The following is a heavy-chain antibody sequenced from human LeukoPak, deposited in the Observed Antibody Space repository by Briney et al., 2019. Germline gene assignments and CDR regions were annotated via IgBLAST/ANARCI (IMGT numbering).Heavy chain of an antibody. J-gene: IGHJ3*01. Sequence: GGSLRLSCAASGFKFSVYTMNWVRQAPGSGLEWVSRITGTGSQIDDIDYADSVRGRFTTSRDNAKGSLFLEMRGLRVEDTGVYFCVRETGFADAFDFWGRGTLVAVSS. CDR3: VRETGFADAFDF. CDR1: GFKFSVYT. CDR2: ITGTGSQIDDI. V-gene: IGHV3-21*03.